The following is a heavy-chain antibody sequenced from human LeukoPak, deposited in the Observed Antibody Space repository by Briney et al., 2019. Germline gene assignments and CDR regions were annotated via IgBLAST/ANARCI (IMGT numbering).Heavy chain of an antibody. CDR1: GYTFITYY. CDR2: INPSGGNT. J-gene: IGHJ4*02. Sequence: GASVKVSCKASGYTFITYYMHWMRQAPGQGLEWMGIINPSGGNTSYAQKFQGRLTMTRDTSTSTVYMELSSLRSEDTAVYYCAKADGWPLDYWGQGTLVTVSS. D-gene: IGHD5-24*01. V-gene: IGHV1-46*01. CDR3: AKADGWPLDY.